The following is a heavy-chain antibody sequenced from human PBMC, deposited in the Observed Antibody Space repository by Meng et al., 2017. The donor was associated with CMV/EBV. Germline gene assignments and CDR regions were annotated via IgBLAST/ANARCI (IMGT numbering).Heavy chain of an antibody. V-gene: IGHV1-18*01. Sequence: ASVKVSCKASGYRFITSDIMWVRQAPGQGLEWMGWISPYNGKRNYAQKIEGRVTLATDTSTSTAYMELTNLRSDDTAVYYCARSLDTWGSAYYWGQGTLVTVSS. J-gene: IGHJ4*02. D-gene: IGHD3-16*01. CDR3: ARSLDTWGSAYY. CDR1: GYRFITSD. CDR2: ISPYNGKR.